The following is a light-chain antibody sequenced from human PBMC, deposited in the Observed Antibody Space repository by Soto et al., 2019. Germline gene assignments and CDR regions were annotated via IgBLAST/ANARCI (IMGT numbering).Light chain of an antibody. CDR2: SNN. V-gene: IGLV1-47*02. CDR3: ASWDDRLGAVI. CDR1: SSNIGGTNY. J-gene: IGLJ2*01. Sequence: QSVLTQPPSASGTPGQKVFISCSGSSSNIGGTNYAYWYQQLPGAAPKLLMHSNNLRPSGVPERISGSKFGTAASLAISGRRSEDEDVYYCASWDDRLGAVIFGGGTKLTVL.